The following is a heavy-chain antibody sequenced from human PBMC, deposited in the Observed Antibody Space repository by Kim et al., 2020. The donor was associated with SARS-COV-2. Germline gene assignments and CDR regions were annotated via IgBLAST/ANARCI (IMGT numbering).Heavy chain of an antibody. CDR1: GYTLTELS. CDR3: ATGRDILTGYSAPVGN. Sequence: ASVKVSCKVSGYTLTELSMHWVRQAPGKGLEWMGGFDPEDGDTIYAQKFQGRVTMTEDTSTDTAYMELSSLRSEDTAVYYCATGRDILTGYSAPVGNWGQGTLVTVSS. D-gene: IGHD3-9*01. CDR2: FDPEDGDT. V-gene: IGHV1-24*01. J-gene: IGHJ4*02.